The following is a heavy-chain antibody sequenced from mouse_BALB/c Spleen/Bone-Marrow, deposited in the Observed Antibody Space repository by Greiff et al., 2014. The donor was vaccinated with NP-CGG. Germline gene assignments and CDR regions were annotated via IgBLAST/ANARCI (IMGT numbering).Heavy chain of an antibody. CDR2: ILPGSGNT. CDR3: AREDITTVVEMDY. J-gene: IGHJ4*01. CDR1: GYTFSSYW. Sequence: LMESGAELMKPGASVKISCKATGYTFSSYWIEWVKQRPGHGLEWIGEILPGSGNTNYNEKFKGKATFTADTFSNTAYMQLSSLTSEDSAVYYCAREDITTVVEMDYWGQGTSVTVSS. V-gene: IGHV1-9*01. D-gene: IGHD1-1*01.